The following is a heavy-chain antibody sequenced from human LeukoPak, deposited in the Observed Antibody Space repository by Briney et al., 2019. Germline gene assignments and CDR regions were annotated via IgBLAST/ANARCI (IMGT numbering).Heavy chain of an antibody. J-gene: IGHJ4*02. CDR3: AREPSSMDYFDY. V-gene: IGHV3-53*01. CDR2: IYSGGST. Sequence: GGSLRPSFAAPGFTFSSNYMSWVRQAPGKGLGWVSVIYSGGSTYYADSVKGRFTISRDNSKNTLYLQMNSLRAEDTAVYYCAREPSSMDYFDYWGQGTLVTVSS. CDR1: GFTFSSNY. D-gene: IGHD2/OR15-2a*01.